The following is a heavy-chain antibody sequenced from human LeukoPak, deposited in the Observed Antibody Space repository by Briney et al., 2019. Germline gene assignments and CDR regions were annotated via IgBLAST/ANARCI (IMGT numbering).Heavy chain of an antibody. D-gene: IGHD5-12*01. CDR1: GGSISTYY. CDR3: ARGPYSGYTLRPLDY. J-gene: IGHJ4*02. Sequence: SETLSLTCTVSGGSISTYYWSWIRQSPGKGLEWIGHIYYSGSIKYNPSLKSRVTISLVTSKNQFSLKLTSVIAADTAVYYCARGPYSGYTLRPLDYWGQGTLVTVSS. CDR2: IYYSGSI. V-gene: IGHV4-59*01.